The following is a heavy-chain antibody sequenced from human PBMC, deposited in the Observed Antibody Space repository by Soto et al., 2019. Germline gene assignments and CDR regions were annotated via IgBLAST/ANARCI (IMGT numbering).Heavy chain of an antibody. D-gene: IGHD3-9*01. Sequence: QVQLVESGGGVVQPGRSLILSCGGSGFTFSSYGMHWVRQAPGKGLEWVAVIWYDGSNKYYADSVKGRFTIYRDNSKNTVYMQMNSMRTEDTAVYYCARGEPFYDILTGYCDCWGQGTLGTVSS. CDR3: ARGEPFYDILTGYCDC. CDR2: IWYDGSNK. V-gene: IGHV3-33*01. J-gene: IGHJ4*02. CDR1: GFTFSSYG.